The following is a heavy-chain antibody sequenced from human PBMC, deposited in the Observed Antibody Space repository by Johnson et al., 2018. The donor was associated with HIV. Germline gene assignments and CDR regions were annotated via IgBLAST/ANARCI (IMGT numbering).Heavy chain of an antibody. Sequence: QVQLVESGGGVVQPGRSLRLSCAASGFIFSNYGMHWVRQAPGKGLEWVAFIRYDGTDTYYADSVKGRFSISRDNSKNTLYLQMNILRAEDTAVFYCARDRAEYSTWLDAFDIWGQGTMVTVSS. CDR1: GFIFSNYG. CDR2: IRYDGTDT. D-gene: IGHD6-6*01. V-gene: IGHV3-30*02. J-gene: IGHJ3*02. CDR3: ARDRAEYSTWLDAFDI.